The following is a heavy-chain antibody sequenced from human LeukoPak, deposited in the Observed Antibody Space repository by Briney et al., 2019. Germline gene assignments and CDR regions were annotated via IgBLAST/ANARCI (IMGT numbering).Heavy chain of an antibody. CDR2: TYHSGST. D-gene: IGHD4-17*01. CDR1: GYSISSGYY. CDR3: ARDQFTVTTVPGTMDV. J-gene: IGHJ6*03. V-gene: IGHV4-38-2*02. Sequence: SETLSLTCAVSGYSISSGYYWGWIRQPPGKGLEWIGSTYHSGSTYYNPSLKSRVTISVDTSKNQFSLKLSSVTAADTAVYYCARDQFTVTTVPGTMDVWGKGTTVTVSS.